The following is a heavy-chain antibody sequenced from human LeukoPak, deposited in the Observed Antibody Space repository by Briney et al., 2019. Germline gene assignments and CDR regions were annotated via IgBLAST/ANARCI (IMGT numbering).Heavy chain of an antibody. CDR2: IYYSGST. J-gene: IGHJ6*03. CDR1: GGSISSYY. V-gene: IGHV4-59*01. CDR3: ARAEYYDFWSGYYGNPDYYMDV. Sequence: PSETLSLTCTVSGGSISSYYWSWIRQPPGKGLEWIGYIYYSGSTNYNPSLKSRVTISVDTSENQFSLKLSSVTAADTAVYYCARAEYYDFWSGYYGNPDYYMDVWGKGTTVTVSS. D-gene: IGHD3-3*01.